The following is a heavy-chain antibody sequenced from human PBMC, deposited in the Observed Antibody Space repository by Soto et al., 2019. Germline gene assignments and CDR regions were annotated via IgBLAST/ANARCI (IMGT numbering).Heavy chain of an antibody. V-gene: IGHV4-34*01. J-gene: IGHJ4*02. CDR1: GGSFSGYY. CDR2: INHSGST. D-gene: IGHD3-3*01. Sequence: TLSLTCAVYGGSFSGYYWSWIRQPPGKGLEWIGEINHSGSTNYNPSLKSRVTISVDTSKNQFSLKLSSVTAADTAVYYCARGPLLWSGYYGGENYFDYWGQGTLVTVSS. CDR3: ARGPLLWSGYYGGENYFDY.